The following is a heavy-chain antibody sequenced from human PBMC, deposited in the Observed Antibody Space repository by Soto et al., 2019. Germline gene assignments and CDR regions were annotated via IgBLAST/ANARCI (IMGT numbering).Heavy chain of an antibody. CDR2: TYYRSKWYN. Sequence: SQTPSLTCVISGDSVFSNSAAWTWIRQSPSGALEWLGKTYYRSKWYNDSAMSVEGRITIKPDTSKNQFSLQLKSVTPDDAAVYYCXKETQYSSSSGVRYFDHWGRGTLVTVSS. J-gene: IGHJ4*02. D-gene: IGHD6-6*01. CDR1: GDSVFSNSAA. CDR3: XKETQYSSSSGVRYFDH. V-gene: IGHV6-1*01.